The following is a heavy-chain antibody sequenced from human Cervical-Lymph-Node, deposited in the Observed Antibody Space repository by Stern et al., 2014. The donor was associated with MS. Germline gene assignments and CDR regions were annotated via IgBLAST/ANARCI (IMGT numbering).Heavy chain of an antibody. D-gene: IGHD3-16*01. J-gene: IGHJ4*02. V-gene: IGHV3-21*01. Sequence: VQLVESGGGLVKPGRSLRLSCAASGFSFSNSAMHWVRQAPGKGLEWVSSISSSSAYIYYADSVKGRFTISRDNAKNLLLLQMNSLRAEETAVYYCLRDGGDYWGQGTLVTVSS. CDR2: ISSSSAYI. CDR1: GFSFSNSA. CDR3: LRDGGDY.